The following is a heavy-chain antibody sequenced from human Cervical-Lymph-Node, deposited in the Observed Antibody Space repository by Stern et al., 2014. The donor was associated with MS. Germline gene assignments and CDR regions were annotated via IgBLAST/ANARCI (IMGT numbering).Heavy chain of an antibody. CDR1: GYRFTNYW. V-gene: IGHV5-51*03. CDR3: SRVPPHTYGFLGPDH. Sequence: VQLVQSGAEVKKPGESLKISCKTSGYRFTNYWIGWVRQMPGKGLEWMGIIYPGDSDPKYSPSFEGQVPISADNSITTAYLQWGSLKASDTAMYYCSRVPPHTYGFLGPDHWGQGTLVTVSS. J-gene: IGHJ4*02. D-gene: IGHD5-18*01. CDR2: IYPGDSDP.